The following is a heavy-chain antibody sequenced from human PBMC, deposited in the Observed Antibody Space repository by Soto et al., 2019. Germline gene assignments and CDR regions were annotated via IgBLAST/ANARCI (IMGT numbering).Heavy chain of an antibody. CDR3: AWWNLWSGYPYYFDY. D-gene: IGHD3-3*01. CDR2: INVANSNT. Sequence: ASVKVSCKASGYTFIRSAMHWVRQAPGQRLEWMGWINVANSNTKYSQKFQGRVTITRDTSATTAYMELSSLTSEDTAVFYCAWWNLWSGYPYYFDYSGHGTLVTVSS. CDR1: GYTFIRSA. V-gene: IGHV1-3*01. J-gene: IGHJ4*01.